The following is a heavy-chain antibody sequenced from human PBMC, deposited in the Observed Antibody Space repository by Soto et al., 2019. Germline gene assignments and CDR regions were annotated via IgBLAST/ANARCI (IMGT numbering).Heavy chain of an antibody. CDR1: GYTLNELS. CDR2: FDPEDGET. Sequence: ASVEVCCKVSGYTLNELSRHWVRQAPGKGLEWMGGFDPEDGETIYAQKFQGRVTMTEDTSTDTAYMELSSLRSEDTAVYYCATGLVGLRFLEWLSEVVGYYYGMDVWGQGTTVTVS. D-gene: IGHD3-3*01. CDR3: ATGLVGLRFLEWLSEVVGYYYGMDV. V-gene: IGHV1-24*01. J-gene: IGHJ6*02.